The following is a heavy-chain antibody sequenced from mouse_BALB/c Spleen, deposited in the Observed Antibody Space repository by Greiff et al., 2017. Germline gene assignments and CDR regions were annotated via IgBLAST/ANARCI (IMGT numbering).Heavy chain of an antibody. CDR3: ARDSVPMDY. Sequence: EVKLVESGGGLVQPGGSLRLSCATSGFTFTDYYMSWVRQPPGKALEWLGFIRNKANGYTTEYSASVKGRFTISRDNSQSILSLQMNTPRAEDSATYYCARDSVPMDYWGQGTSVTVSS. V-gene: IGHV7-3*02. J-gene: IGHJ4*01. CDR2: IRNKANGYTT. CDR1: GFTFTDYY.